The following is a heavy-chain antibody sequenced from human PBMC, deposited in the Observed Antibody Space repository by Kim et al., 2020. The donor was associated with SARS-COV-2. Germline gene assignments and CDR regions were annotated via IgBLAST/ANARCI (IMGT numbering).Heavy chain of an antibody. V-gene: IGHV3-21*04. CDR3: ARDTGGRYQDYFDY. Sequence: WGSLRLSCAASGFPFSGYNMNWVRQAPGKGLEWFSSISSSGTYIYYADSLKGRFTISRDNANNSLYLQMNSLRAEDTAVYFCARDTGGRYQDYFDYWGQGTMVTVSS. CDR1: GFPFSGYN. CDR2: ISSSGTYI. D-gene: IGHD1-26*01. J-gene: IGHJ4*02.